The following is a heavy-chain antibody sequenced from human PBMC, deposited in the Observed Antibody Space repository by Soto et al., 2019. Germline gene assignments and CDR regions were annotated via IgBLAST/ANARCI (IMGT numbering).Heavy chain of an antibody. Sequence: QVQLVQSGAEVKRPGSSVKVSCESSGDTFNSYVISWVRQAPGQGLEWMGGIIPIIGVTHYAQKFQGRVTISTLSSTGTAYMEFTNLGFEDTALYYCARESLGAKGADRWGQGTRVIVSS. V-gene: IGHV1-69*17. CDR2: IIPIIGVT. J-gene: IGHJ5*02. CDR3: ARESLGAKGADR. CDR1: GDTFNSYV. D-gene: IGHD3-16*01.